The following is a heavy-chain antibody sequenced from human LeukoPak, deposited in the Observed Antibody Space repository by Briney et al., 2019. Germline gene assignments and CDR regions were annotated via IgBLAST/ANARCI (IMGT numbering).Heavy chain of an antibody. V-gene: IGHV4-30-2*01. Sequence: SQTLSLTCTVSGDSISGGAYYWSWIRQPPGKGLEWIGYINQSGSTYYNPSLKSRVTISVYTSKNQFSLKLSSVTAADTAVYYCARSRSSGIAVAGSDGMDVWGQGTTVTVSS. D-gene: IGHD6-19*01. CDR1: GDSISGGAYY. J-gene: IGHJ6*02. CDR2: INQSGST. CDR3: ARSRSSGIAVAGSDGMDV.